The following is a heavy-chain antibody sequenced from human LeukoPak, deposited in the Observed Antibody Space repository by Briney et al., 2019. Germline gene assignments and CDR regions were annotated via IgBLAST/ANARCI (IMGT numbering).Heavy chain of an antibody. J-gene: IGHJ3*02. CDR1: GFTFSSYG. V-gene: IGHV3-30*18. CDR2: ISYDGSNK. D-gene: IGHD3-22*01. CDR3: AKGIFYDSSGAHDAFDI. Sequence: GGSLRLSRAASGFTFSSYGMHWVRQAPGKGLEWVAVISYDGSNKYYADSVKGRFTISRDNSKNTLYLQMSSLRAEDTAVYYCAKGIFYDSSGAHDAFDIWGQGTMVTVSS.